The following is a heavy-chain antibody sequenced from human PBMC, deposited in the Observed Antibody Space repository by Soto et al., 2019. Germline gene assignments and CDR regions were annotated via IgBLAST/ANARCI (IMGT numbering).Heavy chain of an antibody. CDR1: VYPFTSYY. D-gene: IGHD1-26*01. CDR2: INPNSGGT. CDR3: ARDRGSYSDY. Sequence: SVKVSCKASVYPFTSYYMHLVRQAPGQGLEWMGWINPNSGGTNYAQKFQGRVTMTRDTSISTAYMELSRLRSDDTAVYYCARDRGSYSDYWGQGTLVTVPQ. J-gene: IGHJ4*02. V-gene: IGHV1-2*02.